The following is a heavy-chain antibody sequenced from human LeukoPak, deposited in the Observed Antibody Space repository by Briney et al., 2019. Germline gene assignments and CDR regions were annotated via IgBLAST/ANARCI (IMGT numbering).Heavy chain of an antibody. CDR3: ARWDSSGCLDY. Sequence: GGSLRLSCAASGFTFSSNWMSWVRQAPGKGLEWVSYISSSGTTIYYADSVKGRFTISRDNAKNSLYLQMNSLRAEDTAVYFCARWDSSGCLDYWGQGTLVTVSS. J-gene: IGHJ4*02. CDR2: ISSSGTTI. V-gene: IGHV3-48*04. D-gene: IGHD3-22*01. CDR1: GFTFSSNW.